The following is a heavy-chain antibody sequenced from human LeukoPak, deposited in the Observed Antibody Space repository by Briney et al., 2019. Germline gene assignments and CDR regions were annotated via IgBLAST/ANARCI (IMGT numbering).Heavy chain of an antibody. Sequence: SVKVSCKASGGTFSSYAISWVRQAPGQGLEWMGGIIPIFGTANYAQKFQGRVTITADESTSTAYMELSSLRSEDTAVYYCARGWEYCSGGSCYSPFDYWGQGTLVTVSS. CDR2: IIPIFGTA. V-gene: IGHV1-69*13. CDR1: GGTFSSYA. D-gene: IGHD2-15*01. CDR3: ARGWEYCSGGSCYSPFDY. J-gene: IGHJ4*02.